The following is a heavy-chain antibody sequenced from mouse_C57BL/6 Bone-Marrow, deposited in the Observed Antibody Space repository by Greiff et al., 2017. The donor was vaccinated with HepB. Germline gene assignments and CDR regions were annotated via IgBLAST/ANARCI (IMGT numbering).Heavy chain of an antibody. Sequence: DVHLVESGGDLVKPGGSLKLSCAASGFTFSSYGMSWVRQTPDKRLEWVATISSGGSYTYYPDSVKGRFTISRDNAKNTLYLQMSSLKSEDTAMYYCARKGITTGYYAMDYWGQGTSVTVSS. D-gene: IGHD1-1*01. J-gene: IGHJ4*01. CDR2: ISSGGSYT. CDR3: ARKGITTGYYAMDY. V-gene: IGHV5-6*01. CDR1: GFTFSSYG.